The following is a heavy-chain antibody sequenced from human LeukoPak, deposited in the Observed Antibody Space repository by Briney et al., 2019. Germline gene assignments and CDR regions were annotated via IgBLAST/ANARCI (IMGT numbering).Heavy chain of an antibody. CDR1: GGSISSYY. Sequence: SETLSLTCTVSGGSISSYYWSWIRQPPGKGLEWIGYIYYSGSTNYNPSLKSRVTISVDTSKNQFSLKLSSVTAADTAVYYCARAQKRWLHINWYFDLWGRGTLVTVSS. CDR2: IYYSGST. D-gene: IGHD5-24*01. V-gene: IGHV4-59*01. CDR3: ARAQKRWLHINWYFDL. J-gene: IGHJ2*01.